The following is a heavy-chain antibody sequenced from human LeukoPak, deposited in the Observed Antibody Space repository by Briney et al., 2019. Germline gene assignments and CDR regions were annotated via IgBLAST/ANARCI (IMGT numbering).Heavy chain of an antibody. V-gene: IGHV4-59*12. Sequence: PSETLSLTCTVSGGSISNYYWSWLRQPPGKGLEWIGLLNYSGTTYYNPSFKSRVSISIDRSRTQFSLKLSSVTAADTAFYYCSRYDSDTGDFDPWGQGTLVTISS. J-gene: IGHJ5*02. CDR1: GGSISNYY. CDR2: LNYSGTT. CDR3: SRYDSDTGDFDP. D-gene: IGHD3-10*01.